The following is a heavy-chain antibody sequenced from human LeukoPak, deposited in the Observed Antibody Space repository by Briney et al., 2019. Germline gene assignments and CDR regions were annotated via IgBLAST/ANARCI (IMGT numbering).Heavy chain of an antibody. CDR3: ARDGTDVLGGYGMDV. CDR1: GFTVSSNY. V-gene: IGHV3-66*01. Sequence: GESLRLSCAASGFTVSSNYMSWVRQAPGKGLEWVSVIYSGGSTYYADSVKGRFTISRDNSKNTLYLQMNSLRAEDTAVYYCARDGTDVLGGYGMDVWGQGTTVTVSS. D-gene: IGHD3-3*02. CDR2: IYSGGST. J-gene: IGHJ6*02.